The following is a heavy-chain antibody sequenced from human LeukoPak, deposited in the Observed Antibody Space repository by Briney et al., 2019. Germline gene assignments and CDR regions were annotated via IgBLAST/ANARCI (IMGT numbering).Heavy chain of an antibody. CDR3: AKLGCTGTFCYANY. CDR2: ISGGGDST. D-gene: IGHD2-2*01. Sequence: PGGSLRLSCAASGFTFSDYAMTWVRQTPGKGLEWVSVISGGGDSTDYADSMKSRFTVSRDNSKNTLYLRMISLRAEDTALYYCAKLGCTGTFCYANYWGQGTLVTVSS. CDR1: GFTFSDYA. V-gene: IGHV3-23*01. J-gene: IGHJ4*02.